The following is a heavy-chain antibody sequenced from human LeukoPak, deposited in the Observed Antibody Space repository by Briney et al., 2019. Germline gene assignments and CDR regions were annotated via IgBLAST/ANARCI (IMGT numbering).Heavy chain of an antibody. Sequence: PRGSLRLSCAASGFTFSSYWMSWVRQAPGKGLEWVANIKQDGSEKYYVDSVKGRFTISRDNAKNSLYLQMNSLRAEDTAVYYCARERLDGDYVYYYYYMDVWGKGTTVTVSS. J-gene: IGHJ6*03. V-gene: IGHV3-7*01. CDR2: IKQDGSEK. CDR1: GFTFSSYW. D-gene: IGHD4-17*01. CDR3: ARERLDGDYVYYYYYMDV.